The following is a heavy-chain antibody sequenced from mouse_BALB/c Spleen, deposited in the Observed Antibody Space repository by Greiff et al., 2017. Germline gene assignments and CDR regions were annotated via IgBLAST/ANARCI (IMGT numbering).Heavy chain of an antibody. CDR1: GYTFTSYW. V-gene: IGHV1-7*01. CDR2: INPSTGYT. J-gene: IGHJ4*01. CDR3: ARLGPYAMDY. Sequence: QVQLKQSGAELAKPGASVKMSCKASGYTFTSYWMHWVKQRPGQGLEWIGYINPSTGYTEYNQKFKDKATLTADKSSSTAYMQLSSLTSEDSAVYYCARLGPYAMDYWGQGTSVTVSS.